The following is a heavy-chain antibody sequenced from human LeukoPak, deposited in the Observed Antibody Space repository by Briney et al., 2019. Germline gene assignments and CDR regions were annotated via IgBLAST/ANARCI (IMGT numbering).Heavy chain of an antibody. CDR3: ARVGATEAFDI. CDR1: GFTFSSYW. CDR2: IKQDGSEK. D-gene: IGHD1-26*01. V-gene: IGHV3-7*01. J-gene: IGHJ3*02. Sequence: GGSLRLSCAAPGFTFSSYWMSWVRQAPGKGLEWVANIKQDGSEKYYADSVKGRFTISRDNAKNSLYLQMNSLRAEDTAVYYCARVGATEAFDIWGQGTMVTVSS.